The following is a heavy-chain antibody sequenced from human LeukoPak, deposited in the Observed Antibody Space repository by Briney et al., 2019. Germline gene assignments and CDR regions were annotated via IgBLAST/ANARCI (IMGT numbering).Heavy chain of an antibody. D-gene: IGHD6-6*01. J-gene: IGHJ4*02. CDR3: ARSIAIDY. CDR1: GFTFSSYG. CDR2: IWYDGSNK. V-gene: IGHV3-33*01. Sequence: PGRSLRLSCAASGFTFSSYGMPWVRQAPGKGLEWVAVIWYDGSNKYYADSVKGRFTISRDNSKNTLYLKMNSLRAEDTAVYYCARSIAIDYWGQGTLVTVSS.